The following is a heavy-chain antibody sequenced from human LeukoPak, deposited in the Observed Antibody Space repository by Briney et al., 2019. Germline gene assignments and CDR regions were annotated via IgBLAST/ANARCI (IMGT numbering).Heavy chain of an antibody. CDR3: AREHYSSSSGYYYYYMDV. V-gene: IGHV6-1*01. D-gene: IGHD6-6*01. Sequence: SQTLSLTCAISGDSVSSNSAAWSWIRQSPSRGLEWLGRTYYRSKWYNDYAVSVKSRITINPDTSKNQSSLQLNSVTPEDTAVYYCAREHYSSSSGYYYYYMDVWGKGTTVTVSS. J-gene: IGHJ6*03. CDR1: GDSVSSNSAA. CDR2: TYYRSKWYN.